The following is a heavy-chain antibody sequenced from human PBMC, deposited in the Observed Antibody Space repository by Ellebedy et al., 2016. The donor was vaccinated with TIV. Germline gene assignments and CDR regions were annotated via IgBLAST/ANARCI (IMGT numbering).Heavy chain of an antibody. V-gene: IGHV3-30*18. CDR2: ISYDGSNK. CDR1: GFTFSSYG. D-gene: IGHD3-16*01. Sequence: GESLKISCAASGFTFSSYGMHWVRQAPGKGLEWVAVISYDGSNKYYADSVKGRFTISRDNSKNTLYLQMNSLRAEDTAMYYCTKVVEEGVDYWGQGTLVTVSS. CDR3: TKVVEEGVDY. J-gene: IGHJ4*02.